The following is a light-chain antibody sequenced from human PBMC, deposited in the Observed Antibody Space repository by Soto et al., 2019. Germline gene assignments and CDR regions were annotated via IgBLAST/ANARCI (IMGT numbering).Light chain of an antibody. Sequence: QSVLTQSSSASASLGSSVKLTCTLSSGHSSHIIAWHQQQPGKAPRYLMKLQGSGSYNKGSGVPDRFSVSSSGADRYLTISTLQFEDEADYYCETWDRNTLVFGGGTKLTVL. J-gene: IGLJ2*01. V-gene: IGLV4-60*02. CDR3: ETWDRNTLV. CDR2: LQGSGSY. CDR1: SGHSSHI.